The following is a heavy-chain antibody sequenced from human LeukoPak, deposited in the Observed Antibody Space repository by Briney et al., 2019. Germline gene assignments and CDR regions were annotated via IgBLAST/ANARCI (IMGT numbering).Heavy chain of an antibody. CDR3: ARGLPGPFAFDI. D-gene: IGHD1-1*01. Sequence: SETLSLTCTVSGGSISSYYWSWIRQPPGKGLEWIGYIYYSGSTNYNPSLKSRVTISVDTSKNQFSLMLSSVTAADAAMYYCARGLPGPFAFDIWGQGTMVTGSS. J-gene: IGHJ3*02. CDR2: IYYSGST. V-gene: IGHV4-59*08. CDR1: GGSISSYY.